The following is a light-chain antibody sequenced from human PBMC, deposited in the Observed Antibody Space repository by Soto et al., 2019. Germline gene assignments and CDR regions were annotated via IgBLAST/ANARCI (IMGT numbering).Light chain of an antibody. CDR3: QKYNNWPWT. Sequence: EIVMTQSPATLSVSPGERATLSCRASQSVSTNLAWYQQKPGQPPRLLIYGASIRATGIPARFSGSESGTEYTLIINSLQSEDFAVYYCQKYNNWPWTVGQGTNVDIK. V-gene: IGKV3-15*01. J-gene: IGKJ1*01. CDR1: QSVSTN. CDR2: GAS.